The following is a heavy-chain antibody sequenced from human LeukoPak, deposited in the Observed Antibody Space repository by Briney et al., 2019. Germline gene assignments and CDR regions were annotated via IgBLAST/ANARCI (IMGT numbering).Heavy chain of an antibody. CDR1: GYTFTGHY. CDR3: AIYITRPLIAATVTTDY. V-gene: IGHV1-2*06. J-gene: IGHJ4*02. CDR2: INPNRGGT. D-gene: IGHD6-13*01. Sequence: ASVKVSCKASGYTFTGHYKQWVRQAPGPGIEWMGRINPNRGGTNYAQKSEGKVTMNSITSISTAYMVLSRLSSDDTAEYYCAIYITRPLIAATVTTDYWGQGTLFTVSS.